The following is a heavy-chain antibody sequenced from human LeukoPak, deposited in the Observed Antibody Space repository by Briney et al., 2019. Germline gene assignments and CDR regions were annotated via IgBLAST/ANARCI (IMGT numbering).Heavy chain of an antibody. V-gene: IGHV1-2*02. J-gene: IGHJ4*02. CDR3: ARGNIAAATFDY. D-gene: IGHD6-13*01. CDR2: INPNSSGT. CDR1: GYTFTGYY. Sequence: EASVKVSCKASGYTFTGYYMHWVRQAPGQGLEWMGWINPNSSGTNYAQKFQGRVTMTRDTSISTAYMELSRLRSDDTAVYYCARGNIAAATFDYWGQGTLVTVSS.